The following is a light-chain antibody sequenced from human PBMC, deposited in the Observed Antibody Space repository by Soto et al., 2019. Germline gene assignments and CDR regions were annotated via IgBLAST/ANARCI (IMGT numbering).Light chain of an antibody. CDR1: TGAVTSGYY. CDR2: NTN. J-gene: IGLJ3*02. CDR3: LLYYGGAQLRV. V-gene: IGLV7-43*01. Sequence: QAVVTQEPSLTVSPGGTVTLTCASSTGAVTSGYYPSWFQQKPGQAPRALIFNTNNKHSWTPARFSGSLLVGKAALTLSGLQPEDEAEYVCLLYYGGAQLRVFGGGTKLTVL.